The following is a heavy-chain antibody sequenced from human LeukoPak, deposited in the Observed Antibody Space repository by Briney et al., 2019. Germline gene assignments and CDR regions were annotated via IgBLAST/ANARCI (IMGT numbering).Heavy chain of an antibody. J-gene: IGHJ5*02. V-gene: IGHV1-46*01. D-gene: IGHD6-13*01. CDR1: GYTFISHY. CDR2: INPSGGST. Sequence: GASVKVSCKASGYTFISHYMHWVRQAPGQGLEWMGIINPSGGSTSYAQKFQGRVTMTRDTSTSTVYMELRSLRSDDTAVYYCARDLRGGIAAKNVGWFDPWGQGTLVTVSS. CDR3: ARDLRGGIAAKNVGWFDP.